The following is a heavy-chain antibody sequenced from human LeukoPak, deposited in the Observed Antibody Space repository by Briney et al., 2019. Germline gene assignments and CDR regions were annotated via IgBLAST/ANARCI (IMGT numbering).Heavy chain of an antibody. V-gene: IGHV4-39*01. D-gene: IGHD2-2*01. CDR2: IYYSRST. J-gene: IGHJ5*02. Sequence: SETLSLTCTVSGRSISSSSSYWGWIRQPPGKGLDWIGSIYYSRSTYYTPSLKSRVTISVDTSTIQFSLKLSSVTAADTAVYYCARHSLGYCSSTSCSYNWFDPWGQGTLVTVSS. CDR1: GRSISSSSSY. CDR3: ARHSLGYCSSTSCSYNWFDP.